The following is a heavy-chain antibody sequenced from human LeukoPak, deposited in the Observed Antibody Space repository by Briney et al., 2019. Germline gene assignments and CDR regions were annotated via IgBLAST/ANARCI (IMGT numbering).Heavy chain of an antibody. V-gene: IGHV1-18*01. CDR2: ISAYNGNT. CDR3: ARDLRLGYYYYGMDV. D-gene: IGHD3-16*01. Sequence: ASVKVSCKASGYTFTSYGISWVRQAPGQGLEWMGWISAYNGNTNYAQKLQGRVTMTTDTSTSTAYMELRSLRSDGTAVYYCARDLRLGYYYYGMDVWGQGTTVTVSS. CDR1: GYTFTSYG. J-gene: IGHJ6*02.